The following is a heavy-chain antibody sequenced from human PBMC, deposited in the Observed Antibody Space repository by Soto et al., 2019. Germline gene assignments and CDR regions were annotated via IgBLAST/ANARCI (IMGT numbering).Heavy chain of an antibody. V-gene: IGHV1-2*02. CDR1: GYTFTGYY. Sequence: SMKVSCKASGYTFTGYYIRWVRQAPGQGLEWMGWINPNNGDTNFAQKLQGRVTMTRDTSTSTAYMELSSLRFADTAVYYCARHSGYDYVYDYWGQGTLVTVSS. CDR2: INPNNGDT. J-gene: IGHJ4*02. CDR3: ARHSGYDYVYDY. D-gene: IGHD5-12*01.